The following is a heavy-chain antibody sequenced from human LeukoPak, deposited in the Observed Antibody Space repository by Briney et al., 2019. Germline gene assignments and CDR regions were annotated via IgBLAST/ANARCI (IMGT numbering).Heavy chain of an antibody. Sequence: GGSLRLSCAASGFSFDIYAMGWVRQAPGKGLEWVGRIKAKAHGGTTDYAAPVKGRFTISRDDSKNTLYLQMNSLKTEDTAVYYCTTDGVGIEGATFDYWGQGTLVTVSS. J-gene: IGHJ4*02. V-gene: IGHV3-15*01. D-gene: IGHD1-26*01. CDR3: TTDGVGIEGATFDY. CDR1: GFSFDIYA. CDR2: IKAKAHGGTT.